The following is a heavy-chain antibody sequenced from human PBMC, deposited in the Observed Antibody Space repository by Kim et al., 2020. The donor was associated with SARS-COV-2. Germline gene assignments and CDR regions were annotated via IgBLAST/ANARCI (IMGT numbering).Heavy chain of an antibody. Sequence: NYAQEYQGRVTITANKSTSTTYSELSSMRSEDTSVYYCARSSRGPLNFDYWGDGTLVTVSS. CDR3: ARSSRGPLNFDY. J-gene: IGHJ4*01. V-gene: IGHV1-69*02. D-gene: IGHD3-10*01.